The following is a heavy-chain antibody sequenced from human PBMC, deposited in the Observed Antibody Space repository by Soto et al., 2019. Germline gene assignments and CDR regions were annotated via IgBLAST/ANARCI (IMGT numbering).Heavy chain of an antibody. CDR1: GGSIASYY. CDR3: ATGRVYYGSES. D-gene: IGHD3-10*01. J-gene: IGHJ5*02. V-gene: IGHV4-59*01. Sequence: QVQLQESGPGLVKPSETLSLTCTVSGGSIASYYWSWIRQSPGEGLEWIGYIYYSATTNYIGTTNYIPSLKSRLTISLDTSKNQLSLQLSSVTASDTAVYFCATGRVYYGSESWGQGTLGTVSS. CDR2: IYYSATTNYIGTT.